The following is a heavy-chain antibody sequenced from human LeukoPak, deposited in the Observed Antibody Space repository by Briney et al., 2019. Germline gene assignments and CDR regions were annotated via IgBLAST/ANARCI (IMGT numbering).Heavy chain of an antibody. CDR1: GLTFSSYA. V-gene: IGHV3-23*01. CDR2: ISDSGGAT. Sequence: PGGSLRLSCTASGLTFSSYAMSWVRQAPGKGLEWVSAISDSGGATYYADSVKGRFTISRDNSRSALYLQVNSLRAEDTAVYYCAKDRIFTAGAGAFDIWGQGTMVTLSS. D-gene: IGHD6-13*01. J-gene: IGHJ3*02. CDR3: AKDRIFTAGAGAFDI.